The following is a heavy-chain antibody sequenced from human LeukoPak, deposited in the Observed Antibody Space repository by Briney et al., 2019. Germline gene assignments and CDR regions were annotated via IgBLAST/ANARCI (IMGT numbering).Heavy chain of an antibody. CDR2: LYTGGET. J-gene: IGHJ4*02. D-gene: IGHD1-26*01. CDR3: ARTGVGGGYRFDY. V-gene: IGHV3-53*01. Sequence: GGSLRLSCAASGFTVSNNYMIWVRQAPGKGLEWVALLYTGGETNYADSVRGRFTISRDNSKNTFDVQMNSLRAEDTAIYYCARTGVGGGYRFDYWGQGTLVTVSS. CDR1: GFTVSNNY.